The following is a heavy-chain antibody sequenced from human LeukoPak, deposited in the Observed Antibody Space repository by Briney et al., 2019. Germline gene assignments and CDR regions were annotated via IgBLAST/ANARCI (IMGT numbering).Heavy chain of an antibody. J-gene: IGHJ4*02. Sequence: TGGSLRLSCAASGFTFSSYGMHWVRQAPGKGLEWVAFIRYDGSKEYYADSVKGRFTISRDNSKNTLYLQMNSLKTEDTAVYYCAKDSRYYYVDYRGQGILVTVSS. V-gene: IGHV3-30*02. CDR2: IRYDGSKE. D-gene: IGHD1-14*01. CDR1: GFTFSSYG. CDR3: AKDSRYYYVDY.